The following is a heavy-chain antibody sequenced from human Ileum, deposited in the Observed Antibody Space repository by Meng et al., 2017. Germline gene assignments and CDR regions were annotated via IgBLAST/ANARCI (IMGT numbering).Heavy chain of an antibody. CDR1: GYSFTNYG. V-gene: IGHV1-18*01. CDR2: TSTYNSNR. CDR3: ARGRHCSSTTCYLSDS. J-gene: IGHJ4*02. Sequence: QVHLVQSGPEVRKPGASRKASSQASGYSFTNYGSNWVRQAPGKGLEWMGWTSTYNSNRNYAQSLQGRVTMTTDTSTTTAYMELRSLTFDDTAVYYCARGRHCSSTTCYLSDSWGQGTLVTVSS. D-gene: IGHD2-2*01.